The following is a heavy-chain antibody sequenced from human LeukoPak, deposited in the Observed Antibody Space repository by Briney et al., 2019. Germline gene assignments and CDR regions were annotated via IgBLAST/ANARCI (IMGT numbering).Heavy chain of an antibody. V-gene: IGHV3-23*01. D-gene: IGHD3-10*01. CDR1: GFSVSSTY. Sequence: GGSLRLSCAASGFSVSSTYMSWVRQAPGKGLEWVSLISGSGDNTYYADSVKGRFTISRDNSKNTLFLQMNSLRAEDTAVYYCAKDYSNPYTMDVWGQGTTVTVSS. J-gene: IGHJ6*02. CDR3: AKDYSNPYTMDV. CDR2: ISGSGDNT.